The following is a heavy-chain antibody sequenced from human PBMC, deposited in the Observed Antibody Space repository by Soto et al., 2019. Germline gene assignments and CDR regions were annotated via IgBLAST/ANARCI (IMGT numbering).Heavy chain of an antibody. V-gene: IGHV1-8*02. CDR2: MNPNSGNT. Sequence: ASVKVSCKASGYTFTSYDINWVRQATGQGLEWMGWMNPNSGNTGYAQKFQGRVTMTRNTSISTAYMELSSLRSEDTAVYYCARSLKPPQSCYDYWGQGTLVTVSS. J-gene: IGHJ4*02. D-gene: IGHD2-15*01. CDR3: ARSLKPPQSCYDY. CDR1: GYTFTSYD.